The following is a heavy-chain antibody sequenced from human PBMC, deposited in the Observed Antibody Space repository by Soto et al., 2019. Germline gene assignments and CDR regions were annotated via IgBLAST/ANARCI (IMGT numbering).Heavy chain of an antibody. Sequence: SETLSLTCSVSGGSISTYFWTWIRQPPGKGLEWIGYIYYSGSTNYNPSLKSRLTISLDTSRNQFSLKLRSVTAADTAVYYCARARRPIVRGVNYYYGLDVWGQGTTVTVAS. V-gene: IGHV4-59*13. J-gene: IGHJ6*02. CDR1: GGSISTYF. CDR3: ARARRPIVRGVNYYYGLDV. D-gene: IGHD3-10*01. CDR2: IYYSGST.